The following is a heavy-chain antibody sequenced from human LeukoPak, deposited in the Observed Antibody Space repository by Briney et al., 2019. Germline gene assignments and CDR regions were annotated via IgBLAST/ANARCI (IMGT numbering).Heavy chain of an antibody. D-gene: IGHD2-2*01. CDR3: ARAGGVVVPAAIFDY. Sequence: GASVKVSCMASGYTFTSYGISWVRQAPGQGLEWMGWISAYNGNTNYAQKLQGRVTMTTDTSTSTAYMELRSLRSDDTAVYYCARAGGVVVPAAIFDYWGQGTLVTVSS. CDR2: ISAYNGNT. J-gene: IGHJ4*02. V-gene: IGHV1-18*04. CDR1: GYTFTSYG.